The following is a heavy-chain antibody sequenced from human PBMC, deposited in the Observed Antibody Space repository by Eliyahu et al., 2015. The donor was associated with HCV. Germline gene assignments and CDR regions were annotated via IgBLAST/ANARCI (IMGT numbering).Heavy chain of an antibody. CDR2: TYYNGNS. V-gene: IGHV4-39*01. J-gene: IGHJ4*02. CDR1: HXSINTPRYY. D-gene: IGHD4-23*01. Sequence: ETLSLTCTVSHXSINTPRYYWGWIRQPPGKGLECLGRTYYNGNSFYNPSLKSRVTISVDTSKNQFSLKLSSVTAADTALYYCARLGNDYGGGYFDYWGQGTLVTVSS. CDR3: ARLGNDYGGGYFDY.